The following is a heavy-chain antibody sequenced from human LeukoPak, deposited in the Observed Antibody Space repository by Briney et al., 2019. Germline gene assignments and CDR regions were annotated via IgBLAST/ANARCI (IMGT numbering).Heavy chain of an antibody. V-gene: IGHV3-23*01. J-gene: IGHJ4*02. CDR3: AKDPRVWVWHSYYFDY. Sequence: GGSLRLSCAASGFTFSSYAMSWVRQAPGKGLEWVSAISGSGGSTYYADSVKGRFTISRDNSKNTLYLQMNSLRAEDTAVYYCAKDPRVWVWHSYYFDYWGQGTLVTVSS. CDR1: GFTFSSYA. CDR2: ISGSGGST. D-gene: IGHD6-13*01.